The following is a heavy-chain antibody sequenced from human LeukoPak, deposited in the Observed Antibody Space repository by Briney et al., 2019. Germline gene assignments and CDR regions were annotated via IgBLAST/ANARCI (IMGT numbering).Heavy chain of an antibody. J-gene: IGHJ6*03. CDR2: INPNSGGT. CDR3: ARDPTGYCSSPSCHYYYYYMDV. D-gene: IGHD2-2*01. Sequence: ASVKVSCKASGYTFTGYYMHWVRQAPGQGLEWMGRINPNSGGTNYAQKFQGRVTMTRDTSISTAYMELSRLRSDDTAVYYCARDPTGYCSSPSCHYYYYYMDVWGKGTTVTVSS. V-gene: IGHV1-2*06. CDR1: GYTFTGYY.